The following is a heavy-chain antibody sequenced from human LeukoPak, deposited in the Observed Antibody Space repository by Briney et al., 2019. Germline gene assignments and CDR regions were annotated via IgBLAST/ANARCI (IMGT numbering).Heavy chain of an antibody. Sequence: GGSLRLSCAASGFTFSNYGMHWVRQAPGRGLEWLAAIFYDGSKEHYADTVKGRFTISRDSSKNTLYLQVNSLTADDTAVYYCARDQALYFSYGDYWGQGTLVTVSS. J-gene: IGHJ4*02. CDR3: ARDQALYFSYGDY. D-gene: IGHD2/OR15-2a*01. V-gene: IGHV3-33*01. CDR2: IFYDGSKE. CDR1: GFTFSNYG.